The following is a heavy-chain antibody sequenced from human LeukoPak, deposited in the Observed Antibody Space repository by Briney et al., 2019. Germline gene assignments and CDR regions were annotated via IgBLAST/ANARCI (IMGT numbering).Heavy chain of an antibody. V-gene: IGHV3-48*03. D-gene: IGHD1-26*01. Sequence: GGALRHSCAPSGFSPSRDEVNWGRPTPGTGPAWASYIRSRGSAIHYAIPLKCRFTIARDNAKISLYLQMNSLRAEDPAVYYCARSSPLTFDYWGQGTLGTVSS. CDR1: GFSPSRDE. J-gene: IGHJ4*02. CDR2: IRSRGSAI. CDR3: ARSSPLTFDY.